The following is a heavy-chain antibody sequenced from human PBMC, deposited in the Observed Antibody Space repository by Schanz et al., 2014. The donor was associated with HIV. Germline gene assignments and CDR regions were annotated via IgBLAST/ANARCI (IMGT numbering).Heavy chain of an antibody. V-gene: IGHV3-33*03. CDR1: GFSFSKFG. D-gene: IGHD1-26*01. J-gene: IGHJ4*02. Sequence: QVRLVESGGGVVQPGTSVRLSCAASGFSFSKFGMHWVRQAPGKGLEWVAIIWDDGSQTRYTGSVKGRFTISRDNSKNILYLQMNSVRPEDTAVYFCAKGATRPDYFDSWGQGTLVTLSS. CDR2: IWDDGSQT. CDR3: AKGATRPDYFDS.